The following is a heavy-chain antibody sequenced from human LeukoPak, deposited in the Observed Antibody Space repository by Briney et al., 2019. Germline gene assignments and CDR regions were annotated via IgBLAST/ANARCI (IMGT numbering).Heavy chain of an antibody. V-gene: IGHV1-24*01. D-gene: IGHD3-22*01. J-gene: IGHJ5*02. CDR3: ATKLYYYDSSGYYYFNWFDP. CDR2: FDPEDGET. Sequence: ASVKVSCKASGGTFSSYAISWVRQAPGKGLEWMGGFDPEDGETIYAQKFQGRVTMTEDTSTDTAYMELSSLRSEDTAVYYCATKLYYYDSSGYYYFNWFDPWGQGTLVTVSS. CDR1: GGTFSSYA.